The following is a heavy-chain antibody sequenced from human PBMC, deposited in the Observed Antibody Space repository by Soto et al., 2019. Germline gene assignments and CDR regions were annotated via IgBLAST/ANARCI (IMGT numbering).Heavy chain of an antibody. CDR2: VNPIVSML. CDR1: GDTFSFYT. D-gene: IGHD3-10*01. Sequence: ASVKVSCKASGDTFSFYTISWVRQAPGLGLELMGMVNPIVSMLNYAQKFQGRVTITADKSTNTAYMQLSSLRSEDTAIYYCAASYGSGYRAFDYWGQGALVTVSS. J-gene: IGHJ4*02. CDR3: AASYGSGYRAFDY. V-gene: IGHV1-69*02.